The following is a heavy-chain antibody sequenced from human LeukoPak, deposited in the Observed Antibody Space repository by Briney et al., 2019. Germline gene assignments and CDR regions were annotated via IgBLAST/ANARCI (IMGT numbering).Heavy chain of an antibody. D-gene: IGHD3-22*01. Sequence: GGSLRLSCAASGFFFGHSWMSWVRQALGKGLEWVANIKLDGSEINYLDSLTGRLTISRDNAKDSLYLKMNGLRAEDTAVYFCVRDRGYSTFDYWGQGNLGTVSS. V-gene: IGHV3-7*03. CDR2: IKLDGSEI. J-gene: IGHJ4*02. CDR3: VRDRGYSTFDY. CDR1: GFFFGHSW.